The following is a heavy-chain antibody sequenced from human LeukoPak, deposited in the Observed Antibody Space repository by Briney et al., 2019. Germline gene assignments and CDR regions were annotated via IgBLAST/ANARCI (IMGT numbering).Heavy chain of an antibody. V-gene: IGHV1-69*01. Sequence: ASVKVSCTASGGTFSSYAISWVRQAPGQGLEWMGGIIPIFGTANYAQKFQGRVTITADESTSTAYMELSSLRSEDTAVYYCASRPPYYYDSSGYLAASFDYWGQGTLVTVSS. CDR3: ASRPPYYYDSSGYLAASFDY. CDR1: GGTFSSYA. CDR2: IIPIFGTA. J-gene: IGHJ4*02. D-gene: IGHD3-22*01.